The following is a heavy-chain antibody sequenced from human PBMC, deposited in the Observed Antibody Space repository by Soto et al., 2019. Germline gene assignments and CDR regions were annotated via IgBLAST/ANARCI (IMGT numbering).Heavy chain of an antibody. V-gene: IGHV4-31*03. Sequence: QVHLQESGPGQVRPSQTLSLSCSVSGGSISRGAYFWTWIRQFPGKRLEWIAYISYTGATYYNPSLKSRVTIVADTSKNQFSLKLNSVTSADTAVYYCARGGPVSVSPAWQLLGYFDYWGQGTLVTVSS. D-gene: IGHD2-15*01. CDR2: ISYTGAT. CDR1: GGSISRGAYF. CDR3: ARGGPVSVSPAWQLLGYFDY. J-gene: IGHJ4*02.